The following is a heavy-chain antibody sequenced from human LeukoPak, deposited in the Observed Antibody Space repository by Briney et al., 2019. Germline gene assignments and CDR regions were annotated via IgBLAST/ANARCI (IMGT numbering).Heavy chain of an antibody. V-gene: IGHV3-23*01. CDR2: ISGSGGST. Sequence: PGGSLRLSCAASGFTFSSYAMSWVRQAPGKGLEWVSAISGSGGSTYYADSVKGRFTISRDNSKNTLYLQMNSLRAEDTAVYYCAKGRGGIAVADPAFDYWGQGTLVTVSS. D-gene: IGHD6-19*01. CDR1: GFTFSSYA. J-gene: IGHJ4*02. CDR3: AKGRGGIAVADPAFDY.